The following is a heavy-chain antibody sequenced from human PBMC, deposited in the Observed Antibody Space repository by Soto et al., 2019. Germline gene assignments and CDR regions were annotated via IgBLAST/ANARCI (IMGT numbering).Heavy chain of an antibody. V-gene: IGHV3-23*01. CDR1: GSTFSSYA. CDR2: ISGSGDST. CDR3: ARELGYCSGGSCYMDGAFDF. D-gene: IGHD2-15*01. Sequence: EVQLWESGGGFVQPGGSLRLSCAASGSTFSSYAMSWVRQAPGKGLEWVSVISGSGDSTYYADSVKGRFTISRDNSKNTLYVQMNSLRAEDTAVYYCARELGYCSGGSCYMDGAFDFWGQGTMVTVSS. J-gene: IGHJ3*01.